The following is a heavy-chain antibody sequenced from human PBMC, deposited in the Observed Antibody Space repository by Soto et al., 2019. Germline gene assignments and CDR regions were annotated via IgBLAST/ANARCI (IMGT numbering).Heavy chain of an antibody. D-gene: IGHD3-22*01. J-gene: IGHJ4*02. CDR2: IYYSGST. Sequence: SETLSLTCTVSGGSINSGGYYWSWIRQHPGKGLEWIAYIYYSGSTYYNPSLKSRVTISLDTSKNQFSLKVTAVTAADTAVYYCARVEYYVDRSGFYFDSWGLGSLVTVSS. CDR1: GGSINSGGYY. CDR3: ARVEYYVDRSGFYFDS. V-gene: IGHV4-31*03.